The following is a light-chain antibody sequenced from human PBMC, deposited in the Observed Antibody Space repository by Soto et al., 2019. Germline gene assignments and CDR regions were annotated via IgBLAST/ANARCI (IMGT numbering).Light chain of an antibody. CDR3: CSFADFTYV. J-gene: IGLJ1*01. Sequence: QSVLTQPASVSGSPGQSITISCTVTSSDIGSYDLVPWYQQHPGTAPKLIIYEVTKRPSGVSTRFSGSKSGNTASLTISGLQAVDEADYYCCSFADFTYVFGTGTKVTVL. CDR2: EVT. CDR1: SSDIGSYDL. V-gene: IGLV2-23*02.